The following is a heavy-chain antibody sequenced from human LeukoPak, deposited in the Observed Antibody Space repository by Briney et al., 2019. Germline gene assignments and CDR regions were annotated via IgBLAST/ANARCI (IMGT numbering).Heavy chain of an antibody. Sequence: SETLSLTCTVSGYSISSSYYWGWIRQPPGKGLEWIGSIYYSGSTYYNPSLKSRVTISVDTSNNQFSLKLNSVTAADTAVYYCARITDRTIFGEIMHGFDVWGQGTPVTVSS. CDR3: ARITDRTIFGEIMHGFDV. CDR2: IYYSGST. D-gene: IGHD3-3*01. V-gene: IGHV4-38-2*02. CDR1: GYSISSSYY. J-gene: IGHJ3*01.